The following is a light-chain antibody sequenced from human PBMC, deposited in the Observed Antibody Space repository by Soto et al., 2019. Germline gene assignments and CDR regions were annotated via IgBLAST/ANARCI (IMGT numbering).Light chain of an antibody. CDR1: SSNLGDNT. J-gene: IGLJ1*01. V-gene: IGLV1-44*01. CDR3: AAWDATLDGDV. CDR2: SYD. Sequence: SVLTPPPSASGTPGQRVTISCSTSSSNLGDNTVNWYQHVPGTAPKLLIYSYDQRPSGVPDRFSGSRSGTSASLAISGLQSEDEADYYCAAWDATLDGDVFGTGTKVTVL.